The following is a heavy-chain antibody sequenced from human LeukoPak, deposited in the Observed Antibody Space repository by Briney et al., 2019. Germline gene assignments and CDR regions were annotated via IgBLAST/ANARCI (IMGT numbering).Heavy chain of an antibody. CDR1: GGTLRIYA. CDR3: AREPSYDSSGHSTDY. CDR2: IIPIFGTA. D-gene: IGHD3-22*01. J-gene: IGHJ4*02. Sequence: SVKVSCKTSGGTLRIYAISWVRQAPGQGPEWMGEIIPIFGTANYAQKFQGRVTITADESTSTAYMELSSLRSEDTAVYYCAREPSYDSSGHSTDYWGQGTLVTVSS. V-gene: IGHV1-69*13.